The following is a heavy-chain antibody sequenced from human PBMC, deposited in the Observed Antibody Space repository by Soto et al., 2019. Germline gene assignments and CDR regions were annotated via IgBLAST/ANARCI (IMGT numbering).Heavy chain of an antibody. CDR2: INAGNGNT. J-gene: IGHJ6*02. D-gene: IGHD3-10*01. V-gene: IGHV1-3*01. Sequence: ASVKVSCTASGSTFTSYAMHWVRQAPGQRLEWMGWINAGNGNTKYSQKFQGRVTITRDTYASTAYMELSSLRSEDTAVYYCARGGITMVRGVNYYYYYGMDVWGQGTTVTVSS. CDR1: GSTFTSYA. CDR3: ARGGITMVRGVNYYYYYGMDV.